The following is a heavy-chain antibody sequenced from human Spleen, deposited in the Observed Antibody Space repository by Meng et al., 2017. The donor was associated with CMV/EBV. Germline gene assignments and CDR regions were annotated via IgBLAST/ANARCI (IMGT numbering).Heavy chain of an antibody. V-gene: IGHV1-8*01. CDR2: MNPNSGNT. Sequence: ASVKVSCNASGYTFASYDINWVRQATGQGLEWMGWMNPNSGNTGYSQKFQGRVTMTRDTSISTAYMELSSLRSEDTAVYYCARGPIDSVSNWGQGTLVTVSS. J-gene: IGHJ4*02. CDR3: ARGPIDSVSN. CDR1: GYTFASYD. D-gene: IGHD2-15*01.